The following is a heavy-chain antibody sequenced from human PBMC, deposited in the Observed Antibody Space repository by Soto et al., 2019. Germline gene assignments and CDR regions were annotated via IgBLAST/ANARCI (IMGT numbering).Heavy chain of an antibody. Sequence: LQTLSLTCTVAGSSISSSSYCRGWIRQPPGKGLEWIGSIYYSGSTYYNPSLKSRVTISVDTSKNQFSLKLSSVTAADTAVYYCARHSNGDGYNYGYYYGMDVWGQGTTVTVSS. CDR1: GSSISSSSYC. CDR2: IYYSGST. CDR3: ARHSNGDGYNYGYYYGMDV. D-gene: IGHD5-12*01. J-gene: IGHJ6*02. V-gene: IGHV4-39*01.